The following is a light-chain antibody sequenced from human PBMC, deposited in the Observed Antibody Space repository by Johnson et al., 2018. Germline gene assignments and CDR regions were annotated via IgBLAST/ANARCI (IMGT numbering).Light chain of an antibody. Sequence: QSVLTQPPSVSAAPGQKVTISCSGSSSNIGNNYVSWYQQLPGTAPKLLIYENNKRPSGIPDRFSGSKSGTSATLGITGLQTGDEADYYCGTWANSLSAGHVFGTGTKVTVL. CDR3: GTWANSLSAGHV. CDR2: ENN. V-gene: IGLV1-51*02. CDR1: SSNIGNNY. J-gene: IGLJ1*01.